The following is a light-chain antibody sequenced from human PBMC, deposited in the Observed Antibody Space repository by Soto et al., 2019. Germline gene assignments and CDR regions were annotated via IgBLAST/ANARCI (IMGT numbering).Light chain of an antibody. Sequence: EIVLTQSPATLSVSPGEIATLSCRASQSVGNNFAWYKQKPGQAPRLLIFATSTRATGVPARFSGSGSGTEFTLTISSLQSEDFAVYYCQQYGDWPLTFGGGAKVEIE. J-gene: IGKJ4*01. CDR1: QSVGNN. CDR2: ATS. CDR3: QQYGDWPLT. V-gene: IGKV3-15*01.